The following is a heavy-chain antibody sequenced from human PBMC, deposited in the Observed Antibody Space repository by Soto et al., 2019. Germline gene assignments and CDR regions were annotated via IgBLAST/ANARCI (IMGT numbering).Heavy chain of an antibody. Sequence: PSETLSLTCTVSGGSFSSGGYYWSWIRQLPGKGLEWIGYIYYSGSTYYNSSLKSRFTISLDTSKNQFSLKLSSVTAADTAVYYCARATSFSGHHGYWGQGTLVTVSS. CDR2: IYYSGST. J-gene: IGHJ4*02. CDR3: ARATSFSGHHGY. CDR1: GGSFSSGGYY. D-gene: IGHD2-8*02. V-gene: IGHV4-31*03.